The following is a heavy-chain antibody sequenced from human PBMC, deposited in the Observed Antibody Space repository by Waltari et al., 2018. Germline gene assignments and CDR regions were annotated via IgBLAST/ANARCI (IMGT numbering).Heavy chain of an antibody. J-gene: IGHJ4*02. CDR3: AKGALRFLEWLLSPFDY. D-gene: IGHD3-3*01. CDR2: ISYDGSNK. CDR1: GFTFSSYG. V-gene: IGHV3-30*18. Sequence: QVQLVESGGGVVQPGRSLRLSCAASGFTFSSYGMHWVRQAPGKGLEWVAVISYDGSNKYYADSVKGRFTISRDNSKNTLYLQRNSLRAEDTAVYYCAKGALRFLEWLLSPFDYWGQGTLVTVSS.